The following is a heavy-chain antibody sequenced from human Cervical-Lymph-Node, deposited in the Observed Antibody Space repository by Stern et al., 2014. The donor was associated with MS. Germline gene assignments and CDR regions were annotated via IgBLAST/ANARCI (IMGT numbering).Heavy chain of an antibody. J-gene: IGHJ4*02. CDR3: AHGYSSSWSFDY. D-gene: IGHD6-13*01. CDR2: IYCDDDK. Sequence: QITLKESGPTLVKPTQTLTLTCTFSGFSLSTSAVGVGWIRQPPGKALEWLALIYCDDDKRYSPSLKSRLTITKDTSKNQVVLTMTNMDPVDTATYYCAHGYSSSWSFDYWGQGTLVTVSS. CDR1: GFSLSTSAVG. V-gene: IGHV2-5*02.